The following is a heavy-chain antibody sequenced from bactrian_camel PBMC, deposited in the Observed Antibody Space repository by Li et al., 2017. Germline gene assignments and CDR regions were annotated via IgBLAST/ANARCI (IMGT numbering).Heavy chain of an antibody. D-gene: IGHD6*01. Sequence: HVQLVESGGGSEQAGGSLRLSCLASGHTFRSYCLGWIRQAPGKEREEVAVMEGDGRANYADSVKGRFTISKDNANHTLYLQMNSLKPEDTAMYYCAAEEWILICGSWYPSDANNWGQGTQVTVS. CDR1: GHTFRSYC. J-gene: IGHJ4*01. CDR2: MEGDGRA. V-gene: IGHV3S55*01. CDR3: AAEEWILICGSWYPSDANN.